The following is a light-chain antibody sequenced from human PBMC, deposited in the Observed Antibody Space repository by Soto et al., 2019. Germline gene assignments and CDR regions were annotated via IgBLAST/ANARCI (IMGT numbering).Light chain of an antibody. J-gene: IGKJ4*01. CDR2: GAS. Sequence: EIVLTQSPGTLSLSPGEGATLSCRASQVVTSNYLAWYQQKPGQAPRLLIYGASSRATGIPDRFSGSVFGTDFTLTISRLEPEDFAVYYCQQYGGSPRVTFGGGTKVEIK. CDR3: QQYGGSPRVT. V-gene: IGKV3-20*01. CDR1: QVVTSNY.